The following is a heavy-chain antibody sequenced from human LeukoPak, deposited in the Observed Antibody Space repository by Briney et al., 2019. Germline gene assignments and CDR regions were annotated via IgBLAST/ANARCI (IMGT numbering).Heavy chain of an antibody. D-gene: IGHD1-14*01. CDR1: GFTFSSYE. V-gene: IGHV3-48*03. J-gene: IGHJ4*02. CDR3: TKSGTTFDY. Sequence: PGGSLRLSCAASGFTFSSYEMNWVRQAPGKGLEWVSYISSSSSTIYYADSVKGRFTISRDNAKNSVYLQMNNLRAADTAMYYCTKSGTTFDYWGLGTLVTVSS. CDR2: ISSSSSTI.